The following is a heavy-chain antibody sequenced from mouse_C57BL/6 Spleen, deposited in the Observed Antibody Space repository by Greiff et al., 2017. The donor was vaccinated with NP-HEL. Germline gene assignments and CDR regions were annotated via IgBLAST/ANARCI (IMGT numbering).Heavy chain of an antibody. CDR1: GFSFNTYA. D-gene: IGHD2-10*01. V-gene: IGHV10-1*01. CDR3: VRCLLWDYYAMDY. CDR2: IRSKSNNYAT. J-gene: IGHJ4*01. Sequence: EVQGVESGGGLVQPKGSLKLSCAASGFSFNTYAMNWVRQAPGKGLEWVARIRSKSNNYATYYADSVKDRLTISRDDSESMLYLQMNNLKTEDTAMYYCVRCLLWDYYAMDYWGQGTSVTVSS.